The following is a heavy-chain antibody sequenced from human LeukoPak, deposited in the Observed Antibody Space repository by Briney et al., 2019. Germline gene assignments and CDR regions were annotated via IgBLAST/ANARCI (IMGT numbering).Heavy chain of an antibody. Sequence: GGSLRLSCAASGYTFSNYWMHWVRQGPGEGLVWDSRINEDGSSTSYADSVKGRFTISRDNSKNTLYLQMDSLRAEDTAVYYCAKDLRYCSGGSCYALFDYWGQGTLVTVSS. CDR2: INEDGSST. CDR3: AKDLRYCSGGSCYALFDY. J-gene: IGHJ4*02. CDR1: GYTFSNYW. V-gene: IGHV3-74*01. D-gene: IGHD2-15*01.